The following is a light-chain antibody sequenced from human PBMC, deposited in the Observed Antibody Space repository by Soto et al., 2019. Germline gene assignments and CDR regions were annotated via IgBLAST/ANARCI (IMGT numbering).Light chain of an antibody. V-gene: IGLV2-8*01. CDR1: SSDLGGSIY. CDR2: EVN. Sequence: QSALTQPPSASGSPGQSVTISCTGTSSDLGGSIYVSWYQQHQGKAPKLMIYEVNKRPSGVPDRFSGSKSGNTASLTVSGLQAEDEADYYCSSYAGSNDSKVFGGGTKLTVL. CDR3: SSYAGSNDSKV. J-gene: IGLJ2*01.